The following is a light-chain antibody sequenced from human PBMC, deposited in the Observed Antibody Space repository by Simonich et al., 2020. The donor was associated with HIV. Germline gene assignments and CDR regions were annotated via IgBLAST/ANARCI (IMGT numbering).Light chain of an antibody. Sequence: QSALTQPASVSGSPGQSITISCTGTNSDFGCYNYVSWYQQHPDKAPKLMIYDVSKRPSGVYNRFSGSKSGNTAALTISGLQAEDEADYYCSSYTSSSTWVFGGGTKLTVL. CDR1: NSDFGCYNY. J-gene: IGLJ3*02. CDR3: SSYTSSSTWV. V-gene: IGLV2-14*03. CDR2: DVS.